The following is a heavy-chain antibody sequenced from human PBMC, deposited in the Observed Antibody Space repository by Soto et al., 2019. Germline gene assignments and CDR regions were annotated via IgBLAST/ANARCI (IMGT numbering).Heavy chain of an antibody. CDR1: GVSIHNSHSF. D-gene: IGHD2-21*01. Sequence: LSLTCTVSGVSIHNSHSFWAWIRQPPGKGLQFIASVYHNGGAHYNSSLKSRVTISVDTANNQVSLRMRSLTAADTAFYYCGRVVEGATRHTDPDSWGQGIRVTVSS. CDR3: GRVVEGATRHTDPDS. J-gene: IGHJ5*01. V-gene: IGHV4-39*01. CDR2: VYHNGGA.